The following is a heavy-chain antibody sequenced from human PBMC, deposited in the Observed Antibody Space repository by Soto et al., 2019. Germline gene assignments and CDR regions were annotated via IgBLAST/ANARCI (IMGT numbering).Heavy chain of an antibody. Sequence: SETLSLTCSVSSGSISSNSYLWGWIRQPPGKGLEWIGAILYSGDTYYSESLKSRVTMSVDTAKNQFSLKLKSVTAADTAVYYCARQGRNTKIVILRHYATDFWGQGTAVTVSS. CDR1: SGSISSNSYL. CDR3: ARQGRNTKIVILRHYATDF. CDR2: ILYSGDT. J-gene: IGHJ6*02. V-gene: IGHV4-39*01. D-gene: IGHD3-22*01.